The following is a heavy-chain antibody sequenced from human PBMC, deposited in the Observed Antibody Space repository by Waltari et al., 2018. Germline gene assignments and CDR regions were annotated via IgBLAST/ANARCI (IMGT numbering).Heavy chain of an antibody. CDR3: AGGRRVRVLAWLPSYYCYMDV. Sequence: QVQLVQSGAEVKKPGSSVKVSCKASGGTFSSYVISWVRQAPGQGLEWMGGIISIFGTAHYAQKFQGRVTITAVDSASTAYMELRSLGCEDTAVYYCAGGRRVRVLAWLPSYYCYMDVWGKGTTVTVSS. J-gene: IGHJ6*03. D-gene: IGHD3-3*01. CDR2: IISIFGTA. V-gene: IGHV1-69*01. CDR1: GGTFSSYV.